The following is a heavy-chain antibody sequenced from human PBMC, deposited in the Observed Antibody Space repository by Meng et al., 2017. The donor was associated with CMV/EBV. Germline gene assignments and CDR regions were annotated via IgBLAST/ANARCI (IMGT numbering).Heavy chain of an antibody. CDR2: ISYDGSNK. J-gene: IGHJ4*02. D-gene: IGHD6-19*01. CDR1: GFTFSSYA. CDR3: ARTFVAGTVLGGVDY. V-gene: IGHV3-30-3*01. Sequence: GASLKISCAASGFTFSSYAMHWVRQAPGKGLEWGAVISYDGSNKYYADSVKGRFTISRDNSKNTLYLQMNSLRAEDTAVYYCARTFVAGTVLGGVDYWGQGTLVTVSS.